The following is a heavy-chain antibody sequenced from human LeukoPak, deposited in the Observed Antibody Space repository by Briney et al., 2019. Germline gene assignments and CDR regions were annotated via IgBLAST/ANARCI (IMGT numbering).Heavy chain of an antibody. CDR2: VYYDGST. D-gene: IGHD3-3*01. CDR3: AGQSLTSTTFGVVQINWFDP. V-gene: IGHV4-39*01. CDR1: GGSISSSSYY. Sequence: SETLPLTCTVSGGSISSSSYYWGWIRQPPGKALEWIGSVYYDGSTYYNPSLKSRLTISVDTSKNQFSLNLSSVTAADTAVYYCAGQSLTSTTFGVVQINWFDPWGQGTLVTVSS. J-gene: IGHJ5*02.